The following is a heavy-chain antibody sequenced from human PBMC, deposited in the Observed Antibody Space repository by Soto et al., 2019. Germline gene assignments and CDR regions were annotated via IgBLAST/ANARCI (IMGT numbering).Heavy chain of an antibody. CDR2: INHSGST. CDR1: GGSFSGYY. D-gene: IGHD5-18*01. V-gene: IGHV4-34*01. CDR3: ARGAGLWLRVPLAYPDY. Sequence: SETLSLTCAVYGGSFSGYYWSWIRQPPGKGLEWIGEINHSGSTNYNPSLKSRVTISADTSKNQFSLKLSSVTAADTAVYYCARGAGLWLRVPLAYPDYWGQGTLVTVSS. J-gene: IGHJ4*02.